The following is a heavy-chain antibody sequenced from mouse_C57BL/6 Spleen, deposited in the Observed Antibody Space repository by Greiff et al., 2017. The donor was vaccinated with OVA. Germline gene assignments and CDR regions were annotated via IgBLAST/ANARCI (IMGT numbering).Heavy chain of an antibody. CDR1: GYAFTNYL. D-gene: IGHD1-1*01. J-gene: IGHJ2*01. CDR3: ARSITTVAPGYFDY. CDR2: INPGSGGT. V-gene: IGHV1-54*01. Sequence: QVQLQQSGAELVRPGTSVKVSCKASGYAFTNYLIEWVKQRPGQGLEWIGVINPGSGGTNYNETFKGKATLTADKSSSTAYMQLSSLTSEDSAVYFCARSITTVAPGYFDYWGQGTTLTVSS.